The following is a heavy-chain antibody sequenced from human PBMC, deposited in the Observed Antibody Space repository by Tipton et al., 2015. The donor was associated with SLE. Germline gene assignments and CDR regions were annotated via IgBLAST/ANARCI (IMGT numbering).Heavy chain of an antibody. D-gene: IGHD6-19*01. J-gene: IGHJ6*02. Sequence: SLKGPFTGSRDNSKNTLYLQMNSLRAEDTAVYYCARVLEYSSGWLDYYYGMDVWGQGTTVTVSS. V-gene: IGHV3-30*01. CDR3: ARVLEYSSGWLDYYYGMDV.